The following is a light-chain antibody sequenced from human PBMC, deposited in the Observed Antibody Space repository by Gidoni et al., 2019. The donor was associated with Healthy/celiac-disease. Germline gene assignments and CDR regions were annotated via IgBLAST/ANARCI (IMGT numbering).Light chain of an antibody. CDR3: SSYTSSSTLVV. J-gene: IGLJ3*02. CDR2: DVS. V-gene: IGLV2-14*01. CDR1: SSDVRGHNY. Sequence: QSALTQPASVSGPPGPSITISCTATSSDVRGHNYVSWYKQHPGKAPKLMIYDVSNRPSGVSNRFSGSKSGNTASLTISGLQAEDEADYYCSSYTSSSTLVVFGGGTKLTVL.